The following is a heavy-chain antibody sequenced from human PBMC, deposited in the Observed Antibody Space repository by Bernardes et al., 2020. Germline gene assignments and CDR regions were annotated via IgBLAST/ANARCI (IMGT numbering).Heavy chain of an antibody. CDR1: GASISSSY. D-gene: IGHD2-2*01. V-gene: IGHV4-59*01. CDR3: ARAGYCSSTSCYSGWFDH. CDR2: IYYSGIT. J-gene: IGHJ5*02. Sequence: SETLSLTCSVSGASISSSYWSWIRQPPGKGLEWIGYIYYSGITNNNPSLKSRVTLSVDTSKNQFSLKLSSVTAADTAVYYCARAGYCSSTSCYSGWFDHWGQGTLVTVSA.